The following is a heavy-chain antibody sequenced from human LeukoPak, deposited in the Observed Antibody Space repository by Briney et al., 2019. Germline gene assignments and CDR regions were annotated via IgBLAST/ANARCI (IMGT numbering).Heavy chain of an antibody. CDR1: GFTFSAYT. Sequence: PGGSLRLSCAASGFTFSAYTMNWVRQAPGKGLEWVSLISSTSSHINYADSVKGRFTISRDNTKNSLYLQMSSLRAEDTAVYYCARDLGVSYWGQGTLVTVSS. J-gene: IGHJ4*02. D-gene: IGHD2-8*01. V-gene: IGHV3-21*01. CDR3: ARDLGVSY. CDR2: ISSTSSHI.